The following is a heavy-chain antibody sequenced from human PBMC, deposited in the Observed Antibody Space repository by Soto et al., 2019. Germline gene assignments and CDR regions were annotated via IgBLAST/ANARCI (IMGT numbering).Heavy chain of an antibody. D-gene: IGHD6-6*01. V-gene: IGHV1-3*01. CDR1: GYIFTTNT. J-gene: IGHJ5*02. CDR2: INAGNGNT. Sequence: QVQLVQSGAEVRKPGASVKISCKTSGYIFTTNTVHWVRQAPGQGLEWMGWINAGNGNTEYSQKFQDRVTFTRDTPAATVYMDLSSPTSEDTAVYYCTKTYGTSSDNWFGPWGQGTLVTVSS. CDR3: TKTYGTSSDNWFGP.